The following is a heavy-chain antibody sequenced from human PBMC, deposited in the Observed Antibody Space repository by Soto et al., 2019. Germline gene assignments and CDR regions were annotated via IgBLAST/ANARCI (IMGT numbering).Heavy chain of an antibody. Sequence: QVQLVQSGAEVKKPGSSVKVSCKASGGTFSSYAISWVRQAPGQGLEWMGGIIPIFATANYAQKFQGRVTITADKATSTAYMELSSLRSEDTAVYYCTHYDYVWGSYRHLPGGMDVWGQGTTVTVSS. CDR1: GGTFSSYA. D-gene: IGHD3-16*02. CDR2: IIPIFATA. V-gene: IGHV1-69*06. CDR3: THYDYVWGSYRHLPGGMDV. J-gene: IGHJ6*02.